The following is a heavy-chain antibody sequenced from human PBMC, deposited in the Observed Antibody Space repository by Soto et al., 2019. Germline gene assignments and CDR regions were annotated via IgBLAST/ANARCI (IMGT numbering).Heavy chain of an antibody. V-gene: IGHV3-48*02. CDR1: GCIFSDYT. CDR2: ISSSGGAI. CDR3: ARDHGGSTWFVGVYYFFGMDV. D-gene: IGHD6-13*01. Sequence: GGSLRLSCASSGCIFSDYTMTLVRQAPGRGLEFVSHISSSGGAIFYAESVKGRFTVSRDNAKNSLYLQMNSLRDEDTAVYFCARDHGGSTWFVGVYYFFGMDVWGQGTAVTVSS. J-gene: IGHJ6*02.